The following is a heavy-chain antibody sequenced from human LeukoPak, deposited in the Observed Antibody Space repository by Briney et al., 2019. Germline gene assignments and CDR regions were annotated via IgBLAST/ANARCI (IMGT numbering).Heavy chain of an antibody. J-gene: IGHJ4*02. CDR2: ISAYNGNT. Sequence: GASVKVSCRASGYTFTSYGISWVRQAPGQGLEWMGWISAYNGNTNYAQKLQGRVTMTTDTSTSTAYMELRSPRSDDTAVYYCARGIVEMAPQSLLYYFDYWGQGTLVTVSS. V-gene: IGHV1-18*01. CDR3: ARGIVEMAPQSLLYYFDY. CDR1: GYTFTSYG. D-gene: IGHD5-24*01.